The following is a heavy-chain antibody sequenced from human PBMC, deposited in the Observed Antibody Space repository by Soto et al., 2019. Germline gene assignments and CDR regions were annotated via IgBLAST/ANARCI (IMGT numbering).Heavy chain of an antibody. CDR1: GGSFSGYY. Sequence: SETLSLTCAFYGGSFSGYYWSWIRQPPGKGLEWIGEIDHSGSTNYNPSLKSRVTISVDTSKNQFSLKLSSVTAADTAVYYCAGDSGSYWRRFEYWGQGTLVSVSS. D-gene: IGHD1-26*01. J-gene: IGHJ4*02. CDR2: IDHSGST. CDR3: AGDSGSYWRRFEY. V-gene: IGHV4-34*01.